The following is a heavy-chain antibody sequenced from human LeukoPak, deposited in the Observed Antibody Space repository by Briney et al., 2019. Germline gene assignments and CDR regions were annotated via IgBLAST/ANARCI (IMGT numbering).Heavy chain of an antibody. D-gene: IGHD3-3*01. CDR1: GFTFSSYW. CDR3: AAYDFWSGYYQD. J-gene: IGHJ4*02. Sequence: PGGSLRLSCAASGFTFSSYWMHWVRQAPGKGLVWVSRINSDGSSTSHADSVKGRFTISRDNAKNTLYLQMNSLRAEDTAVYYCAAYDFWSGYYQDWGQGTLVTVSS. CDR2: INSDGSST. V-gene: IGHV3-74*01.